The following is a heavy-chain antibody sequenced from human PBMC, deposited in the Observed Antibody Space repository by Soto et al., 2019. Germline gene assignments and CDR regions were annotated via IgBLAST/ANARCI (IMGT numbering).Heavy chain of an antibody. V-gene: IGHV3-11*06. D-gene: IGHD6-13*01. Sequence: GGSLRLSCAASGFTFSDYYMSWIRQAPGKGLEWVSYISGSSSYTNYADSVKGRFTISRDNAKNSLYLQMNSLRAEDTAVYYCARDEGTAAASYNFDYWGQGTLVTVSS. CDR2: ISGSSSYT. J-gene: IGHJ4*02. CDR1: GFTFSDYY. CDR3: ARDEGTAAASYNFDY.